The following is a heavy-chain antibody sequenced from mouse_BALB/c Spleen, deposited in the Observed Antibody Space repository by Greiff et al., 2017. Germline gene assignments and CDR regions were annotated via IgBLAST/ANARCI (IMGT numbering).Heavy chain of an antibody. J-gene: IGHJ4*01. D-gene: IGHD4-1*01. CDR2: INPDSSTI. CDR3: ARRELGYAMDY. Sequence: EVQGVESGGGLVQPGGSLKLSCAASGFDFSRYWMSWVRQAPGKGLEWIGEINPDSSTINYTPSLKDKFIISRDNAKNTLYLQMSKVRSEDTALYYCARRELGYAMDYWGQGTSVTVSS. V-gene: IGHV4-1*02. CDR1: GFDFSRYW.